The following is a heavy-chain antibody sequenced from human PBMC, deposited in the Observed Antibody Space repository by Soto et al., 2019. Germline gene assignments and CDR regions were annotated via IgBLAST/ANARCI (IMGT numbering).Heavy chain of an antibody. V-gene: IGHV1-46*01. CDR2: INPGAGST. J-gene: IGHJ6*02. CDR3: ARDRYGAMDV. Sequence: QVQLVQSGAEVKKPGASVKVSCKASGHTFTDYYMHWVRLAPGQGLEWMGIINPGAGSTTSLQKVQGRVTMTRDTSTGTVYVELSGRISEDTAVYYCARDRYGAMDVWGQGTTVTVSS. CDR1: GHTFTDYY. D-gene: IGHD3-16*02.